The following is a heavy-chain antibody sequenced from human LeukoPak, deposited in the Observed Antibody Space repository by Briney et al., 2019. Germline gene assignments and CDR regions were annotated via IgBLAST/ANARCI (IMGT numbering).Heavy chain of an antibody. V-gene: IGHV4-39*07. CDR3: ARGRYSPYYYYYMDV. CDR1: GGSISSSSYY. Sequence: SETLSLTCTVSGGSISSSSYYWGWIRQPPGKGLEWIGEINHSGSTNYNPSLKSRVTISVDTSKNQFSLRLSSVTAADTAVYYCARGRYSPYYYYYMDVWGKGTTVTVSS. D-gene: IGHD3-10*01. J-gene: IGHJ6*03. CDR2: INHSGST.